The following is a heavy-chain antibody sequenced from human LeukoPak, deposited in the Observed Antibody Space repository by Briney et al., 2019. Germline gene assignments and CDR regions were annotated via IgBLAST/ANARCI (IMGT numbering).Heavy chain of an antibody. Sequence: GGSLRLSCAASGFTFSDYYMSWIRQAPGKGLEWLSYISSSGRTIYYADSVKGRFTISRDNAKNSLYLQMNSLRAEDTAVYYCARDKRLSTNWYGGRFWGQGSLVTVSS. CDR1: GFTFSDYY. J-gene: IGHJ4*02. D-gene: IGHD6-13*01. CDR2: ISSSGRTI. CDR3: ARDKRLSTNWYGGRF. V-gene: IGHV3-11*04.